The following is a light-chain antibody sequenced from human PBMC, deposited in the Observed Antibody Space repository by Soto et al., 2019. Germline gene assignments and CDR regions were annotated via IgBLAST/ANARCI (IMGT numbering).Light chain of an antibody. V-gene: IGKV4-1*01. CDR1: QSISSY. Sequence: DIRMRQSPSSVSASVGGIVSITCRASQSISSYLAWYQQKPGQPPKLLIYWASTRESGVPDRFSGSGSGTDFTLTISSLQAEDVAVYYCQQYYSTPSFGGGTKVDIK. CDR2: WAS. CDR3: QQYYSTPS. J-gene: IGKJ4*01.